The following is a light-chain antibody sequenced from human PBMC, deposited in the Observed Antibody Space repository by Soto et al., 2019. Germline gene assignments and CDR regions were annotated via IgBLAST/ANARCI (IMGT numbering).Light chain of an antibody. CDR1: QTIDSW. CDR3: QQYNSPWT. Sequence: DIKMTQSPSTLSASVGGRVPITCRASQTIDSWLAWYQQRPGKPPNILIYKASTLASGAPSRFSGSGSGTEFTLTISSLQPDDFATYYCQQYNSPWTLGQGTKVDIK. V-gene: IGKV1-5*03. J-gene: IGKJ1*01. CDR2: KAS.